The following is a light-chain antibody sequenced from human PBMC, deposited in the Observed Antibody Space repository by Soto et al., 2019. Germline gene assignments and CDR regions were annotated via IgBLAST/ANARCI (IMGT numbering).Light chain of an antibody. CDR2: GHH. Sequence: QSELTQPPSVSGSPGQRVTISCTGTHSNVGAGYEVYWYQQVPGTAPKLLVSGHHNRPSGVPDRFFGSKSGTSASLTIIGLQAEDEADYDCQSFDSSVSGSVVFGGGTKLTVL. V-gene: IGLV1-40*01. CDR1: HSNVGAGYE. J-gene: IGLJ3*02. CDR3: QSFDSSVSGSVV.